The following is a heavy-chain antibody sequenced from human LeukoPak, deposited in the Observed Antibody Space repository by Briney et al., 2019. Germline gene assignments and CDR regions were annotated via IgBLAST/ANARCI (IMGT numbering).Heavy chain of an antibody. V-gene: IGHV3-23*01. Sequence: GGSLRLSCAASGFTFSSYSMSWVRLAPGEGLEWVSSVSGSNDNPYYADSVKDRFTISRDNSKNTLYLQMNSLRAEDTAVYYCAKGRGTTATSAANYWGQGTLVTVSS. CDR1: GFTFSSYS. CDR3: AKGRGTTATSAANY. D-gene: IGHD4-17*01. CDR2: VSGSNDNP. J-gene: IGHJ4*02.